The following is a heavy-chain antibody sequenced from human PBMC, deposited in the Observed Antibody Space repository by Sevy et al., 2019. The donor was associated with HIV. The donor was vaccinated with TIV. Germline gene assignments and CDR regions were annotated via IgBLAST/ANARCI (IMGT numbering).Heavy chain of an antibody. D-gene: IGHD7-27*01. Sequence: ASVKVSCKASGGTFSSYAISWVRQAHGQGLEWMGGIIHIFGTANYAQKFQGRVTITADESTSTAYMELRSLRSEDTAVYYCARLRVTGIGAKTFDYWGQGTLVTVSS. CDR2: IIHIFGTA. J-gene: IGHJ4*02. CDR3: ARLRVTGIGAKTFDY. V-gene: IGHV1-69*13. CDR1: GGTFSSYA.